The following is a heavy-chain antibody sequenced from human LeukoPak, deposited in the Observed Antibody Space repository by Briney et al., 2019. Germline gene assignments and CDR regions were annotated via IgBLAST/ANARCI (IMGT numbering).Heavy chain of an antibody. Sequence: SETLSLTCTVSGGSISSSSYYWGWIRQPPGKGLEWIGSIYYSGSTYYNPSLKSRVTISVDTSKNQFSLKLSSVTAADTAVYYCARCNYYGSGSYHEGFFRFWGQGTMVTVSS. J-gene: IGHJ3*01. CDR1: GGSISSSSYY. V-gene: IGHV4-39*01. D-gene: IGHD3-10*01. CDR3: ARCNYYGSGSYHEGFFRF. CDR2: IYYSGST.